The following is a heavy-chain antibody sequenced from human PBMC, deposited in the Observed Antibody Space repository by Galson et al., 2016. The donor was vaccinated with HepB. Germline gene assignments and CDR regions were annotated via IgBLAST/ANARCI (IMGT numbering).Heavy chain of an antibody. J-gene: IGHJ4*02. V-gene: IGHV4-38-2*01. CDR1: GYSISSGYY. CDR2: IYHSGST. D-gene: IGHD6-13*01. CDR3: ARGIAAAGTGLDY. Sequence: SETLSLTCAVSGYSISSGYYWGWIRQHPGKGLEWIGSIYHSGSTYYNPSLKSRVTISVATSKNQFSLKLSSVTAADTAVYYCARGIAAAGTGLDYWGQGTLVTVSS.